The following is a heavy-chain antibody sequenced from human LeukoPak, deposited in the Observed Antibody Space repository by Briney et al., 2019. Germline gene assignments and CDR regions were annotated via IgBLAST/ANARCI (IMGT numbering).Heavy chain of an antibody. V-gene: IGHV4-30-2*01. CDR2: IYHSGST. D-gene: IGHD4-17*01. CDR3: ARVYGDYVDY. J-gene: IGHJ4*02. Sequence: PSETLSLTCAVSGGSISSGGYSWSWIRQPPGKGLEWIGYIYHSGSTYYNPSLKSRVTISVDRSKNQFSLKLSSVTAAGTAVYYCARVYGDYVDYWGQGTLVTVSS. CDR1: GGSISSGGYS.